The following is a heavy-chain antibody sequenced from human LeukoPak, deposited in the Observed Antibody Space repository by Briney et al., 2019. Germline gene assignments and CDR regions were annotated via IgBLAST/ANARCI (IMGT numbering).Heavy chain of an antibody. Sequence: SETLSLTCTVSGVSISNYYWNWIRQPPGKGLEWIGYIYSSGSTNYNPSLKSRVTISVDTSKNQFSLKLTSVTAADTAVYYCARSAYSTYFDFWGRGTLVTVSS. CDR1: GVSISNYY. D-gene: IGHD2-15*01. J-gene: IGHJ4*02. CDR3: ARSAYSTYFDF. V-gene: IGHV4-59*01. CDR2: IYSSGST.